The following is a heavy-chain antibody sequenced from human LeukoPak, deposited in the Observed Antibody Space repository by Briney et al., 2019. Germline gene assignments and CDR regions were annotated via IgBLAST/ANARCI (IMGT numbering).Heavy chain of an antibody. D-gene: IGHD3-22*01. CDR2: IYPGDSDT. CDR1: GYTFTTYW. J-gene: IGHJ4*02. V-gene: IGHV5-51*01. CDR3: TRQRYYYDFSGYYYDY. Sequence: GESLKISCKGSGYTFTTYWIAWVRQMPGKGLEWMGIIYPGDSDTRYSPSFQGQVTISADKSISTAYLQWSSLKASDSAIYYCTRQRYYYDFSGYYYDYWGQGTLVTVSS.